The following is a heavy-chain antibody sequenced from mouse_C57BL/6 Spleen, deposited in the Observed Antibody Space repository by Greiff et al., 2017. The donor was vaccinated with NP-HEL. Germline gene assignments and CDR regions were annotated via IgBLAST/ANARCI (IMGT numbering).Heavy chain of an antibody. CDR1: GYAFTNYL. V-gene: IGHV1-54*01. CDR2: INPGSGGT. CDR3: AREGYGNYYAMDC. J-gene: IGHJ4*01. Sequence: VQLQQSGAELVRPGTSVKVSCKASGYAFTNYLIEWVKQRPGQGLEWIGVINPGSGGTNYNEKFKGKATLTADKSSSTAYMQLSSLTSEDSAVYFCAREGYGNYYAMDCWGQGTSVTVSS. D-gene: IGHD2-1*01.